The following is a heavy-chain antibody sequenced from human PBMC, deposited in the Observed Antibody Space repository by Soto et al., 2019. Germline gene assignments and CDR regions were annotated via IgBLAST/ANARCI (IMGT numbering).Heavy chain of an antibody. CDR2: ISGSGDST. J-gene: IGHJ4*02. V-gene: IGHV3-23*01. CDR1: GFTFSTYA. CDR3: AKERSSSWSFDY. D-gene: IGHD6-13*01. Sequence: EVQLLESGGGLVQPGGSLRLSCAASGFTFSTYAMNWVRQAPGKGLEWVSGISGSGDSTYYADSVKGRFTVSRDNSKNTLHLQMNSLRAEDTAVFYCAKERSSSWSFDYWGQGTLVTVSS.